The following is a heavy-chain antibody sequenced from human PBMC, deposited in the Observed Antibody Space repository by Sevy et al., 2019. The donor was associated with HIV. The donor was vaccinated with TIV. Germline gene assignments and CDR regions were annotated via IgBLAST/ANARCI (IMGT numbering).Heavy chain of an antibody. CDR1: GFTFSSYG. CDR2: ISYDGSNK. D-gene: IGHD3-22*01. Sequence: GGSLRLSCAASGFTFSSYGMHWVRQAPGKGLEWVAVISYDGSNKYYADSVKGQFTISRDNSKNTLYLQMNSLRAEDTAVYYCAKDDSSGYYRGPFDYWGQGTLVTVSS. V-gene: IGHV3-30*18. J-gene: IGHJ4*02. CDR3: AKDDSSGYYRGPFDY.